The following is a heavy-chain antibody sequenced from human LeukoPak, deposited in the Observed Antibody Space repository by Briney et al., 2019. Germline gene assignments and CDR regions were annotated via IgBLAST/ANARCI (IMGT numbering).Heavy chain of an antibody. V-gene: IGHV4-34*01. CDR1: GGSFSGYY. J-gene: IGHJ4*02. CDR3: ARRGIVGAVY. Sequence: PSETLSLTCAVYGGSFSGYYWSWIRQPPGKGLEWIGEINHSGSTNYNPSLKSRVTISVDTSKNQFSLKLSSVTAADTAVYYCARRGIVGAVYWGQGTLVTVSS. CDR2: INHSGST. D-gene: IGHD1-26*01.